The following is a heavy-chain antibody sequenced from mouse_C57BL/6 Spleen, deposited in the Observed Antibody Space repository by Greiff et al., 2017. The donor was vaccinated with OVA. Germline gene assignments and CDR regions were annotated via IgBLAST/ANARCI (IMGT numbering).Heavy chain of an antibody. CDR3: ARGGTGTDAMGY. CDR2: IDPSDSYT. J-gene: IGHJ4*01. CDR1: GYSFTSYW. V-gene: IGHV1-69*01. D-gene: IGHD4-1*01. Sequence: QVQLQQPGAELVMPGASVKLSCKASGYSFTSYWMHWVKQRPGQGLEWIGEIDPSDSYTNYNQKFKGKSTLTVDKSSSTAYMQLSSLTSEDSAVYYCARGGTGTDAMGYWGQGTSVTVAS.